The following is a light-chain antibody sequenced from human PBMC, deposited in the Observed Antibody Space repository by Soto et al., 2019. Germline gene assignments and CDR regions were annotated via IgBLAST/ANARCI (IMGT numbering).Light chain of an antibody. CDR3: QHYNNWPLT. J-gene: IGKJ4*01. Sequence: AIRMTQSPSSLSASTGDRVTITCRANQGISSYLAWYQQKPGKAPKLLIYAASTLQSGVPSRFSGSGSGTDFTLTISCLQSEDFAVYYCQHYNNWPLTFGGGTKVDI. CDR1: QGISSY. V-gene: IGKV1-8*01. CDR2: AAS.